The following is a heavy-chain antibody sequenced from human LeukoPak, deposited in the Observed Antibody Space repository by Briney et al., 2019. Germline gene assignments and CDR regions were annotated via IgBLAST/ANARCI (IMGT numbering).Heavy chain of an antibody. J-gene: IGHJ4*02. Sequence: LSLTCPVSGGSISNYYYWTWVRQAPGKGLEWVSYISSSGSTIYYADSVKGRFTISRDNAKSSLYLQMNSLRAEDTAVYYCARELGTHFDYWGQGTLVTVSS. CDR3: ARELGTHFDY. CDR2: ISSSGSTI. D-gene: IGHD7-27*01. CDR1: GGSISNYYY. V-gene: IGHV3-11*04.